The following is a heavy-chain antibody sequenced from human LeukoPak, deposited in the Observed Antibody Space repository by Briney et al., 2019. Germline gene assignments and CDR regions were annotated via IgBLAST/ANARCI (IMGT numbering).Heavy chain of an antibody. Sequence: ASVKVSCKASGYTFTGYYMHWVRQAPGQGLEWMGWINPNSGGTNYAQKFQGRVTMTRDTSISTAYMELSRLRSDGTAVYYCARDPRIAAAGTEYYFDYWGQGTLVTVSS. CDR1: GYTFTGYY. CDR2: INPNSGGT. D-gene: IGHD6-13*01. J-gene: IGHJ4*02. V-gene: IGHV1-2*02. CDR3: ARDPRIAAAGTEYYFDY.